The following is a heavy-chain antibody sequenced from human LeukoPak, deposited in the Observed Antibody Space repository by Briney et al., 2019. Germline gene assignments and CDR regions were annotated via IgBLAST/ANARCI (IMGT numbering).Heavy chain of an antibody. CDR3: ARVSYYFDY. CDR2: IYYSGST. V-gene: IGHV4-59*11. CDR1: GGSISSHY. D-gene: IGHD1-26*01. J-gene: IGHJ4*02. Sequence: SETLSLTCTVSGGSISSHYWSWIRQPPGKELEWIGYIYYSGSTNYNPSLKSRVTISVDTSKNQFSLKLSSVTAADTAVYYCARVSYYFDYWGQGTLVTVSS.